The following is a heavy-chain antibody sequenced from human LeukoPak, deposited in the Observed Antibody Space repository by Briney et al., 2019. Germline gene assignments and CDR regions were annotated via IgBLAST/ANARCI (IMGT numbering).Heavy chain of an antibody. J-gene: IGHJ4*02. Sequence: ASVKVSCKTSGYTFTENYIHWVRQAPGQGLEWMGLINPYTGAANYTQNFQGRVTMTRDTSVSTAYMHLSGLRSDDTAVYYCARGKSGYSPWGQGTPVTVSS. CDR3: ARGKSGYSP. CDR2: INPYTGAA. CDR1: GYTFTENY. V-gene: IGHV1-2*02. D-gene: IGHD3-22*01.